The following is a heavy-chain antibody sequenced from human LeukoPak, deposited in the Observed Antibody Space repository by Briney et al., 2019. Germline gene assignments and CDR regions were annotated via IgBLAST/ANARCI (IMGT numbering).Heavy chain of an antibody. V-gene: IGHV3-66*01. CDR2: LYHGGST. CDR3: ARDFSYFRIHFDY. Sequence: GGSLRLSCVGSGVIVRSNYMTWVRQAPGKGLEWVSILYHGGSTYYADSVKGRFSISRDTSKNTLYLQMNSLRVEDTAVYYCARDFSYFRIHFDYWGQGTLVTVSS. J-gene: IGHJ4*02. D-gene: IGHD3-9*01. CDR1: GVIVRSNY.